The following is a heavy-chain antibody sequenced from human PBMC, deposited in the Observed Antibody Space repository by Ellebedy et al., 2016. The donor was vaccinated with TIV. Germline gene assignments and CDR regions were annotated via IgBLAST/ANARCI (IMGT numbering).Heavy chain of an antibody. V-gene: IGHV1-18*01. CDR1: GYTFTSYG. CDR2: ISAYNGNT. D-gene: IGHD3-10*02. CDR3: AKSGLFGELLYLDY. Sequence: AASVKVSCKASGYTFTSYGISCVRQAPGQGLEWMGWISAYNGNTNYAQKLQGRVTMTTDTSTSTAYMELRSLRSDDTAVFYCAKSGLFGELLYLDYWGQGTLVTVSS. J-gene: IGHJ4*02.